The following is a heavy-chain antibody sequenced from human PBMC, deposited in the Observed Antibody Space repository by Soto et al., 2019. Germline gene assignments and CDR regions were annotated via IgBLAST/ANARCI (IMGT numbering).Heavy chain of an antibody. Sequence: GESLKISCAASGFTFSSYGMHWVRQAPGKGLEWVAVISYDGTKKYYADSVKGRIAVSRDNSKNTLYLQMNSLKGEDTAVYYCAKEPNTVSTRAVMDVWGQGTTVTVSS. CDR2: ISYDGTKK. V-gene: IGHV3-30*18. CDR3: AKEPNTVSTRAVMDV. CDR1: GFTFSSYG. J-gene: IGHJ6*02. D-gene: IGHD4-17*01.